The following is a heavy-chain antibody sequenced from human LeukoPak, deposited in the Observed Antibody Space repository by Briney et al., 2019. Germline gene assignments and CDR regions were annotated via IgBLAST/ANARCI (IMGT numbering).Heavy chain of an antibody. D-gene: IGHD3-16*01. CDR2: SYADGST. CDR3: TGRGGNSC. J-gene: IGHJ3*01. V-gene: IGHV3-74*01. CDR1: GFTLSGNS. Sequence: PGGSLRLSCAASGFTLSGNSMNWVRQAPGKGLVWVSTSYADGSTFYADSVKGRFTISRDNAKNTVYLQMNSLRGEDTAVYYCTGRGGNSCWGQGTMVTVSS.